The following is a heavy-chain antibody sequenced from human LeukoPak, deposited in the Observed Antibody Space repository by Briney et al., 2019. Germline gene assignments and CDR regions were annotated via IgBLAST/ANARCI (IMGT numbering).Heavy chain of an antibody. V-gene: IGHV1-18*01. J-gene: IGHJ4*02. CDR2: ISAYNGNT. CDR3: ASSPQYYYDSRGFDYLYY. D-gene: IGHD3-22*01. Sequence: ASVKVSCKASGYTSTNYGINWVRQAPGQGLEWMGWISAYNGNTNYARKLQGRVTMTIDTSTSTAYMDLRSLRSDDTAVYYCASSPQYYYDSRGFDYLYYWGQGTLVTVSS. CDR1: GYTSTNYG.